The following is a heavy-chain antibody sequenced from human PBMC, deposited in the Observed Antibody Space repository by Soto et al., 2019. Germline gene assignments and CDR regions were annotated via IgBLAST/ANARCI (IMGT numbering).Heavy chain of an antibody. J-gene: IGHJ3*02. CDR2: IIHIFGTA. Sequence: ASVKVSCKASGGTFSSYAISWVRQAPGQGLEWMGGIIHIFGTANYAQKFQGRVTITADESTSTAYMELSSLRSEDTAVYYCARGEMATKIFDDAFDIWGQGTMVTVSS. V-gene: IGHV1-69*13. CDR3: ARGEMATKIFDDAFDI. CDR1: GGTFSSYA. D-gene: IGHD5-12*01.